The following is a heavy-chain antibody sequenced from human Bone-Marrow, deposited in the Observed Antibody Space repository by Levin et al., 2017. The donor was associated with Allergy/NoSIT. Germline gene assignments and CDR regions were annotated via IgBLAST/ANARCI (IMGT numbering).Heavy chain of an antibody. CDR3: ARVIAYYYDSSGSYGMDV. D-gene: IGHD3-22*01. CDR1: GGTFSSYA. V-gene: IGHV1-69*13. J-gene: IGHJ6*02. CDR2: IIPIFGTA. Sequence: SVKVSCKASGGTFSSYAISWVRQAPGQGLEWMGGIIPIFGTANYAQKFQGRVTITADESTSTAYMELSSLRSEDTAVYYCARVIAYYYDSSGSYGMDVWGQGTTVTVSS.